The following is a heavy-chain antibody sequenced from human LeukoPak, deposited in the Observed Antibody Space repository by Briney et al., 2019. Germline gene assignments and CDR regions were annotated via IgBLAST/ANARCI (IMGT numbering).Heavy chain of an antibody. J-gene: IGHJ4*02. D-gene: IGHD2-15*01. CDR2: IIPILGTA. CDR3: ARYCSGGSCEG. Sequence: ASVKVSCKASGGTFSSYAISWVRQAPGQGLEWMGGIIPILGTANYAQKFQGRVTITADESTSTAYMELSSLRSEDTAVYYCARYCSGGSCEGWGQGTLVTVSS. V-gene: IGHV1-69*13. CDR1: GGTFSSYA.